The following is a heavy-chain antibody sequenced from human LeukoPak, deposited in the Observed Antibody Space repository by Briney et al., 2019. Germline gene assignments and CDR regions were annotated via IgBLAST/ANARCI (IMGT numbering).Heavy chain of an antibody. CDR1: GFTFSSYS. CDR2: ITSSSSYI. Sequence: GGSLRLSCAASGFTFSSYSMNWVRQAPGKGLEWVSSITSSSSYIYYADSVKGRFTISRDNAKNSLYLQMNSLRAEDTAVYYCARDLPRGLDAFDIWGQGTMVTVSS. CDR3: ARDLPRGLDAFDI. V-gene: IGHV3-21*01. J-gene: IGHJ3*02.